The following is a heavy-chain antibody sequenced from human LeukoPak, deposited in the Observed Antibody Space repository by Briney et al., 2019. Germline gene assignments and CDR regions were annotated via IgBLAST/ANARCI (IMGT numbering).Heavy chain of an antibody. CDR3: AKGFLLPNWFDP. CDR1: GFTLSSYW. D-gene: IGHD2-15*01. J-gene: IGHJ5*02. Sequence: GGSLRLSCAASGFTLSSYWMHWVRQAPGKGLVWVSRINSDGSSTSYADSVKGRFTISRDNAKNTLYLQMNSLRAEDTAVYYCAKGFLLPNWFDPWGQGTLVTVSS. CDR2: INSDGSST. V-gene: IGHV3-74*01.